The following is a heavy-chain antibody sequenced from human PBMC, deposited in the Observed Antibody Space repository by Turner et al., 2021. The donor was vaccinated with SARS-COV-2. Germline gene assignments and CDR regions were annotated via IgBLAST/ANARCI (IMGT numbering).Heavy chain of an antibody. V-gene: IGHV1-2*02. CDR2: INPKSGDT. D-gene: IGHD6-19*01. CDR3: ARVGGSGWYGS. Sequence: QVQMVQSGTEVKKPGASVKVSGVTSGYTFSAYNIHWVRQAPGQGLEWMAWINPKSGDTEFAQKFQGRVTVTRDMSISTAYMGLNNLRSDDTAVYYCARVGGSGWYGSWGQGTLVTVSS. CDR1: GYTFSAYN. J-gene: IGHJ4*02.